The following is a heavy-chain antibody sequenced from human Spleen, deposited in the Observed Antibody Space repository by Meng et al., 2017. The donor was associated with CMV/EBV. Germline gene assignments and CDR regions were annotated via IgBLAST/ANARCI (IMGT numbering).Heavy chain of an antibody. V-gene: IGHV3-33*06. J-gene: IGHJ4*02. CDR1: TLSSLG. D-gene: IGHD3-22*01. CDR3: AKTLGPAYDRSGYYPPGDS. CDR2: TWYDGNNK. Sequence: TLSSLGMQWGRQAAGRGLEWVAFTWYDGNNKYYADSVKGRFTISRDNSKNTLYLQMNSLRAEDTAVYYCAKTLGPAYDRSGYYPPGDSWGQGTLVTVSS.